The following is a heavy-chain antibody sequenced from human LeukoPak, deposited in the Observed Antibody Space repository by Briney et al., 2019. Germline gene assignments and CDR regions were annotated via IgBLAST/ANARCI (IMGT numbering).Heavy chain of an antibody. CDR2: ISTYNGHT. Sequence: ASMKVSCKASGYTFTSYGISWVRQAPGQGLEWMGWISTYNGHTIYAQKLQGRVTMTTDTSTSTAYMDLRSLRSDDTAIYYCARDGFRRDDYNSGLDYWGQGTLVTVSS. V-gene: IGHV1-18*01. CDR1: GYTFTSYG. D-gene: IGHD5-24*01. J-gene: IGHJ4*02. CDR3: ARDGFRRDDYNSGLDY.